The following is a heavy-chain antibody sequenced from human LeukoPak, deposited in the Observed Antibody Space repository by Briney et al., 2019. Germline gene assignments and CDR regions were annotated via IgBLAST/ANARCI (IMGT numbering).Heavy chain of an antibody. CDR1: EFIVSSNY. D-gene: IGHD6-19*01. CDR3: AKSPQWLAFDY. Sequence: GGSLRLSCAAFEFIVSSNYMKWVRQAPGKGLEWVAAIYSGGHTYYADSVKGRFTISRDNSKNTLYLQMNSLRAEDTAVYYCAKSPQWLAFDYWGQGTLVTVSS. J-gene: IGHJ4*02. CDR2: IYSGGHT. V-gene: IGHV3-53*01.